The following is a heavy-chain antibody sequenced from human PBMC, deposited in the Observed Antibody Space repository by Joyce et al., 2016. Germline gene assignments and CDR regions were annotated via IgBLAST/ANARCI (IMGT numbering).Heavy chain of an antibody. D-gene: IGHD3-10*01. CDR2: IYHNEST. J-gene: IGHJ4*02. Sequence: QPQLQESGSGLVKPSQTLSLPCAVSGASVSSGGYSWSWIRQRPGQGLEWIGYIYHNESTYYHPSRKSRVTISVDRSKNQFSLKLASVTAADTAVYYCASGFNFKGRSFFDYWGQGALVTVSS. CDR1: GASVSSGGYS. CDR3: ASGFNFKGRSFFDY. V-gene: IGHV4-30-2*01.